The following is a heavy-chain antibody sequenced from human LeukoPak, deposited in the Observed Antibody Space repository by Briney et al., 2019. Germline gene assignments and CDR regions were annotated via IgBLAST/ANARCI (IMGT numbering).Heavy chain of an antibody. CDR1: GYTFTSYD. CDR2: MNPNSGNT. CDR3: ARGGMYNWNDVGKFDP. D-gene: IGHD1-1*01. J-gene: IGHJ5*02. V-gene: IGHV1-8*01. Sequence: ASVKVSCKASGYTFTSYDINWVRQATGQGLEWMGWMNPNSGNTGNAQKFQGRVTMTRNTSISTAYMELSSLRSEDTAVYYCARGGMYNWNDVGKFDPWGQGTLVTVSS.